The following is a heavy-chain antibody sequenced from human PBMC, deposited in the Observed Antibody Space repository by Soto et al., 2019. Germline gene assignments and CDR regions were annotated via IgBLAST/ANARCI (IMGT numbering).Heavy chain of an antibody. J-gene: IGHJ4*02. D-gene: IGHD6-6*01. CDR3: AGTYSSSSGVGDY. V-gene: IGHV4-34*01. CDR2: INHSGST. Sequence: QVQLQQWGAGLLKPSETLSLTCAVYGGSFSGYYWSWIRQPPGKGLEWIGEINHSGSTNYNPSLKSRVTRSVDTSKNQFSLKLSSVTAADTAVYYCAGTYSSSSGVGDYWGQGTLVTVSS. CDR1: GGSFSGYY.